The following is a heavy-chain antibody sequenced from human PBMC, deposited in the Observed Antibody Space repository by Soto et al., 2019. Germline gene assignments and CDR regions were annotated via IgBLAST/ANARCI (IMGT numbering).Heavy chain of an antibody. D-gene: IGHD3-10*01. CDR2: SYHSGST. Sequence: QLQLQESGSGLVKPSQTLSLTCAVSGGSISSGGYSWSWIRQPPGKGLEWIGYSYHSGSTYYNPSLKSRITISVDRSKNQFSRKLSSVTAADTAVYYCARAHGSGWGAFDIWAKGQWSPSLQ. CDR3: ARAHGSGWGAFDI. J-gene: IGHJ3*02. V-gene: IGHV4-30-2*01. CDR1: GGSISSGGYS.